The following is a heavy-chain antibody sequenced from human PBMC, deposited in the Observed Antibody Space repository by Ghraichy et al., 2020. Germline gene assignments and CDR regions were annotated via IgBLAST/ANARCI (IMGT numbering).Heavy chain of an antibody. CDR1: GFTFSSYG. CDR2: IWYDGSNK. D-gene: IGHD3-9*01. Sequence: GGSLRLSCAASGFTFSSYGMHWVRQAPGKGLEWVAVIWYDGSNKYYADSVKCRFTISRDNSKNTLYLQMNSLRAGDTAVYYCASGYFDLPVWGQGTTVTVSS. J-gene: IGHJ6*02. CDR3: ASGYFDLPV. V-gene: IGHV3-33*01.